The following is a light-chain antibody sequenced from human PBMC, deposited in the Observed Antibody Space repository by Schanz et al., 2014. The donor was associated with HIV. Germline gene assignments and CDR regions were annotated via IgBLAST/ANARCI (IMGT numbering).Light chain of an antibody. V-gene: IGKV3D-20*02. CDR3: QQRSNWPLFT. CDR2: DAS. J-gene: IGKJ3*01. Sequence: EIVLTQSPGTLSLSPGERATLSCRASQSVSSNFLAWYQQKPGQAPRLLMYDASSRATGIPARFSGSGSGTDFTLTISRLEPEDFAVYYCQQRSNWPLFTFGPGTKVDIK. CDR1: QSVSSNF.